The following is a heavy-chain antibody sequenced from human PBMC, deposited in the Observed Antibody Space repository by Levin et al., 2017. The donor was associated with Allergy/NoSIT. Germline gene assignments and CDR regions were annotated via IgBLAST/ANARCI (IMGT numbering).Heavy chain of an antibody. Sequence: GGSLRLSCTGSGFTFGDYAMSWVRQAPGKGLEWVGFIRNKAHGGTTEYAATVKGRLTISSDDSKSIAYLPMNSLKTEDTAVYFCARGGPPNYDYNWGSYRDEYFDYWGQGTLVTVSS. CDR3: ARGGPPNYDYNWGSYRDEYFDY. J-gene: IGHJ4*02. D-gene: IGHD3-16*02. CDR1: GFTFGDYA. CDR2: IRNKAHGGTT. V-gene: IGHV3-49*04.